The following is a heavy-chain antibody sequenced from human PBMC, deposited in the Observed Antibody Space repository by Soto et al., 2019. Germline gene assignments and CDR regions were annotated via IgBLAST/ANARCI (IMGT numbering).Heavy chain of an antibody. V-gene: IGHV3-23*01. CDR3: AKCDYDFWSGYYTDQYYYYYGMDV. Sequence: XVSLSLSCAASGFTFSSYAMSWVRQAPGKGLEWVSAISGSGGSTYYADSVKGRFTISRDNSKNTLYLQMNSLRAEDTAVYYCAKCDYDFWSGYYTDQYYYYYGMDVWGQGTTVTVSS. J-gene: IGHJ6*02. D-gene: IGHD3-3*01. CDR2: ISGSGGST. CDR1: GFTFSSYA.